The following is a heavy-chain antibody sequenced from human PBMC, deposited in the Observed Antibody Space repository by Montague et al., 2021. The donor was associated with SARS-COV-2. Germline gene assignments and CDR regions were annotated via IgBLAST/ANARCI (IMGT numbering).Heavy chain of an antibody. J-gene: IGHJ4*02. CDR2: IYYSGTT. CDR3: TRHVHMTWPEPSPGFDY. D-gene: IGHD1-1*01. Sequence: SETLSLTCSVSSGSIISSGYYWGWIRQPPGKELEWIGNIYYSGTTYYNPSLQSRGTISVDTSKNHLSLKLSSVTAADTAVYYCTRHVHMTWPEPSPGFDYWGQGTLVTVSS. V-gene: IGHV4-39*01. CDR1: SGSIISSGYY.